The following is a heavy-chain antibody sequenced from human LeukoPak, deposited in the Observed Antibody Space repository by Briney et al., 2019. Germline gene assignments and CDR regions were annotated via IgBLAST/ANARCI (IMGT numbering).Heavy chain of an antibody. V-gene: IGHV4-59*01. CDR1: GGSISSYY. CDR3: ARDATYGDYPENWFDP. CDR2: IYYSEST. Sequence: SEALSLTCTVSGGSISSYYWSWIRQPPGKALVWSGYIYYSESTSYNPSLTSRVTISVDTSKNQFSLKLSSVTAADTAVYYCARDATYGDYPENWFDPWGQGTLVTVSS. J-gene: IGHJ5*02. D-gene: IGHD4-17*01.